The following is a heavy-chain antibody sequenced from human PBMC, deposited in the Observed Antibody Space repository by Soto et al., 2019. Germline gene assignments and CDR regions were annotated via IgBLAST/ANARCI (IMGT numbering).Heavy chain of an antibody. J-gene: IGHJ4*02. CDR3: ARQQYCTNGICSRTSD. V-gene: IGHV5-51*01. D-gene: IGHD2-8*01. Sequence: GESLKISCKGSGYSFTNYWIGWVRQMPGKGLEWMGIIYPGDSDTRYSPSFQGQVTISADKSIRTAFLQWSSLKALDTAMYYCARQQYCTNGICSRTSDWGQGTLVTVSS. CDR2: IYPGDSDT. CDR1: GYSFTNYW.